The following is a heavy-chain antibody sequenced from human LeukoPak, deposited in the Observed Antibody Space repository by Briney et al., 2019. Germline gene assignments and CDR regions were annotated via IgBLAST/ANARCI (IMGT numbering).Heavy chain of an antibody. CDR3: ARGNDYYDSSGYYY. D-gene: IGHD3-22*01. V-gene: IGHV3-30*04. Sequence: GGSLRLSCAASGFTLSSYAIHWVRQAPGKGLEWVAVISYDGGIKYYADSVKGRFTISRDNAKNSLHLQMNSLRAEDTAVYYCARGNDYYDSSGYYYWGQGTLVTVSS. CDR2: ISYDGGIK. CDR1: GFTLSSYA. J-gene: IGHJ4*02.